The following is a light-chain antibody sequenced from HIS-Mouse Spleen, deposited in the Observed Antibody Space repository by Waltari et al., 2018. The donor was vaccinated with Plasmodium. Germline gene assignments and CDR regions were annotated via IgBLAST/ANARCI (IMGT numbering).Light chain of an antibody. CDR3: YSTDSSGNHRV. V-gene: IGLV3-10*01. CDR2: DDS. J-gene: IGLJ3*02. Sequence: SYELTQPPSVSVSPGQTARSTCSGDALPNNYASWYQQKSGQAPVLVIYDDSKRPSGIPEIFSGSSSATMATLTISGAQVEDEADYYCYSTDSSGNHRVFGGGTKLTVL. CDR1: ALPNNY.